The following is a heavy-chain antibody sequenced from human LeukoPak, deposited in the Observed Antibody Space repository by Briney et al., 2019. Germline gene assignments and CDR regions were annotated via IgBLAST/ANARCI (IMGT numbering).Heavy chain of an antibody. V-gene: IGHV3-66*01. Sequence: GGSLRLSCAASGFTVSSNYMSWVRQAPGKGLEWVSVIYSGGSTYYADSVKGRFTISRDNSKNTLYLQMNSLRTEDTAVYYCARGPKAAPNYYYYYGMDVWGQGTTVTVSS. CDR1: GFTVSSNY. D-gene: IGHD6-6*01. CDR2: IYSGGST. J-gene: IGHJ6*02. CDR3: ARGPKAAPNYYYYYGMDV.